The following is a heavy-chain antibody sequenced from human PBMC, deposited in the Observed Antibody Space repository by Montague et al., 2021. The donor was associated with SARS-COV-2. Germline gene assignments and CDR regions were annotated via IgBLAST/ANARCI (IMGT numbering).Heavy chain of an antibody. Sequence: PALVRPTQTLTLTCTFSGFSLSTSGMCVSWIRQPPGKALEWLALXDWDDDKYYSTSLKTRLTISKDTSKNQVVLTMTNMDPVDTATYYCARIHSEPLDYYFYGMDVWGQGTTVTVSS. CDR1: GFSLSTSGMC. D-gene: IGHD1-14*01. J-gene: IGHJ6*02. V-gene: IGHV2-70*01. CDR3: ARIHSEPLDYYFYGMDV. CDR2: XDWDDDK.